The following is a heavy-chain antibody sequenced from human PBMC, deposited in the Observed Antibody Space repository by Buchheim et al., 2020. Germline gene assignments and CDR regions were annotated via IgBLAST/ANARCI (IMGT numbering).Heavy chain of an antibody. J-gene: IGHJ6*02. CDR2: ITPISGTA. CDR1: GGTFRNYA. V-gene: IGHV1-69*01. Sequence: QVRLVQSGAEVKKPGSSVRVSCKDSGGTFRNYAVTWVRQAPGQGLEWMGGITPISGTATYAQKFQGRVTMTADASTSTAHMELSSLRSEDTAVYYCARGLDIVVVPAASDYYYYGMDVWGQGTT. D-gene: IGHD2-2*01. CDR3: ARGLDIVVVPAASDYYYYGMDV.